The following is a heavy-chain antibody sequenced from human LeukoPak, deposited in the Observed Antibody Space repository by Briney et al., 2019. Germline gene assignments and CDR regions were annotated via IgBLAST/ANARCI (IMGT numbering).Heavy chain of an antibody. CDR3: ARRYSGHDAFDF. D-gene: IGHD3-16*02. J-gene: IGHJ3*01. Sequence: GESLKISCKGSGYSFTSNWIGWVRQMPGKGLEWMGLIHPGDSDTRYSPSFQGQVTISADKSITTAYLQWSSLKASDTAMYYCARRYSGHDAFDFWGQGTMVTVSS. V-gene: IGHV5-51*01. CDR2: IHPGDSDT. CDR1: GYSFTSNW.